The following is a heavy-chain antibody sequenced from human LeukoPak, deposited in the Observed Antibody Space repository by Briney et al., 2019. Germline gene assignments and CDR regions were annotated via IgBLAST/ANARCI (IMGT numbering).Heavy chain of an antibody. J-gene: IGHJ6*02. V-gene: IGHV4-59*08. Sequence: SETLSLTCTVSGGSISSYYWSWIRQPPGKGLEWIGYIYYSGSTNYNPSLKSRVPISVDTSKNQFSLKLSSVTAADTAVYYCARVPAAPYYYYGMDVWGQGTTVTVSS. CDR3: ARVPAAPYYYYGMDV. CDR2: IYYSGST. D-gene: IGHD2-2*01. CDR1: GGSISSYY.